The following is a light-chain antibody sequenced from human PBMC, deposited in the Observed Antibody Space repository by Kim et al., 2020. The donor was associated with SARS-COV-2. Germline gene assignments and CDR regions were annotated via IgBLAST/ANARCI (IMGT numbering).Light chain of an antibody. V-gene: IGLV2-23*02. CDR2: EVR. Sequence: SITISCTGTSSDVGSANLISWYQQHPGKAPKLMIYEVRKRPSGVSNRVSGSKSGNTASLTISGLQAEDEADYYCCSYAGSSTPNWVFGGGTQLTVL. CDR3: CSYAGSSTPNWV. J-gene: IGLJ3*02. CDR1: SSDVGSANL.